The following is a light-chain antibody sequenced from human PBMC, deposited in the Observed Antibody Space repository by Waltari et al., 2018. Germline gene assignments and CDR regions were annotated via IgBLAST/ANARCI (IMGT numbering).Light chain of an antibody. CDR2: DAS. CDR3: QQYENLPYT. J-gene: IGKJ2*01. CDR1: QDINNY. Sequence: DIQMTQSPSSLSESVGDRVTITCQASQDINNYLNWYQQKPGKAPKLLIYDASNLETGVPSRFSGSGSGRDFTFTISSLQPEDIATYYCQQYENLPYTFGQGTKLKIK. V-gene: IGKV1-33*01.